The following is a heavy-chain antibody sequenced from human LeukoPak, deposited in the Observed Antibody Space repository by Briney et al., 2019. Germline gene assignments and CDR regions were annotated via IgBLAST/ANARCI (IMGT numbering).Heavy chain of an antibody. CDR3: AREKGGFSDS. Sequence: PGGSLRLSCAASGFIFSIYNMNWVRQAPGKGLEWVSSINTRSSSSYYADSVKGRFTISRDNAKNSLYLQMNSLRVEDSAVYYCAREKGGFSDSWGQGTQVTVSS. J-gene: IGHJ5*01. CDR2: INTRSSSS. CDR1: GFIFSIYN. D-gene: IGHD3-16*01. V-gene: IGHV3-21*01.